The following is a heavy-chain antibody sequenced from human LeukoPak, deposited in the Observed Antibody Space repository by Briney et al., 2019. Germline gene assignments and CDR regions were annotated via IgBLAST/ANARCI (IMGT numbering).Heavy chain of an antibody. CDR2: ICYSGST. CDR3: ARASRGYYYFDY. D-gene: IGHD5-12*01. J-gene: IGHJ4*02. CDR1: GGSVSSGSYY. Sequence: SETLSLTCTVSGGSVSSGSYYWSWIRQPPGKGLEWIGYICYSGSTNYNPSLKSRVTISVDTSKNQFSLKLSSVTAADTAVYYCARASRGYYYFDYWGQGTLVTVSS. V-gene: IGHV4-61*01.